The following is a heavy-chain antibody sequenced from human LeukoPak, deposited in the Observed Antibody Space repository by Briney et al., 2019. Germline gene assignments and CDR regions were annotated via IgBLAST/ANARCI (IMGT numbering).Heavy chain of an antibody. J-gene: IGHJ4*02. CDR2: IIPIFGTA. V-gene: IGHV1-69*13. Sequence: ASVNVSCKASGGTFSSYAISWVRQAPGQGLEWVGGIIPIFGTANYAQKFQGRVTITADESTSTAYMELSSLRSEDTAVYYCARGPDYYDSSGYIDYWGQGTLVTVSS. CDR1: GGTFSSYA. CDR3: ARGPDYYDSSGYIDY. D-gene: IGHD3-22*01.